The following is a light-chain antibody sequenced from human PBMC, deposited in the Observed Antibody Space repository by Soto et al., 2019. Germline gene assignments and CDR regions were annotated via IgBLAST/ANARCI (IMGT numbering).Light chain of an antibody. Sequence: QSVLAQPASVSGSPGQSITIPCTGTSSDVGGYNYVSWYQQHPGKAPKLMIYDVSNRPSGVSNRFSGSKSGNTASLTISGLQAEDEADYYCSSYTSSSTLYYVFGTGTKVNVL. V-gene: IGLV2-14*01. J-gene: IGLJ1*01. CDR1: SSDVGGYNY. CDR3: SSYTSSSTLYYV. CDR2: DVS.